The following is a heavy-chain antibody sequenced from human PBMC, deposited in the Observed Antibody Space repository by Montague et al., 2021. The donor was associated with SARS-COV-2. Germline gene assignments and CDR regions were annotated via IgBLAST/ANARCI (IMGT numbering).Heavy chain of an antibody. CDR3: ARRRDGVVPSPILGVGPYYSFSYFDV. CDR2: INHGGST. J-gene: IGHJ6*03. D-gene: IGHD3-10*01. CDR1: GTSFSGYY. V-gene: IGHV4-34*01. Sequence: SETLSLTCAVHGTSFSGYYWNWIRQPPEKGLEWIGEINHGGSTKYSPSLKSRLTISADTSKNQFSLKLTSVAAADTAVYYCARRRDGVVPSPILGVGPYYSFSYFDVWGQGTPVTVSS.